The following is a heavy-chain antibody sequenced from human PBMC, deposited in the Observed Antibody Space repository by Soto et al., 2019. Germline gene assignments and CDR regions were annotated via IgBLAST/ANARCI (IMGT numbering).Heavy chain of an antibody. Sequence: XESLQISFKASGYSFRSYLIGLVRQMPGKGLEWMAIINPGDSESRYSPSFQGQVTISADKSISTAYLQWNSLKASDTAMYYCARPSNNYVAHWGQGTLVTVDS. CDR3: ARPSNNYVAH. CDR1: GYSFRSYL. J-gene: IGHJ4*02. CDR2: INPGDSES. D-gene: IGHD4-4*01. V-gene: IGHV5-51*01.